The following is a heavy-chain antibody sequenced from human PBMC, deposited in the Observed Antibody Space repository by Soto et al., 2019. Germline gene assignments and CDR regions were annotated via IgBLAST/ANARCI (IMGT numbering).Heavy chain of an antibody. Sequence: GGSLRLSCAASGFTFSSYAMSWVRQAPGKGLEWVSAISGSGGSTYYADSVKGRFTISRDNSKNTLYLQMNSLRAEDTAVYYCAKGVQLWSYYYGMDVWGQGTTVTVSS. CDR1: GFTFSSYA. CDR2: ISGSGGST. CDR3: AKGVQLWSYYYGMDV. D-gene: IGHD5-18*01. V-gene: IGHV3-23*01. J-gene: IGHJ6*02.